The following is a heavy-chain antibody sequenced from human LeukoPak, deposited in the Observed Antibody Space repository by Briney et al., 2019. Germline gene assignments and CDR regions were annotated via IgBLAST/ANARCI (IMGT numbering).Heavy chain of an antibody. D-gene: IGHD3-3*01. Sequence: SETLSLTCTVSGGSISSYYWSWIRQPPGKGLEWIGYIYYSGSTYYNPSLKSRVTISVATSKNQFSLKLSSVTAADTAVYYCARESDLSYFDYWGQGTLVTVSS. CDR1: GGSISSYY. J-gene: IGHJ4*02. CDR2: IYYSGST. CDR3: ARESDLSYFDY. V-gene: IGHV4-59*12.